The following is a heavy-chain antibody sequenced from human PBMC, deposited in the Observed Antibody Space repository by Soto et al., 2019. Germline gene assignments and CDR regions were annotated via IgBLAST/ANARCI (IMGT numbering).Heavy chain of an antibody. CDR3: ARYSVAEDFWSGYYNYYYGMDV. CDR1: GYSFTSYW. Sequence: GESLKISCKGSGYSFTSYWIGWVRQMPGKGLEWMGIIYPGDSDTRYSPSFQGQVTISADKSISTAYLQWSSLKASDTAMYYCARYSVAEDFWSGYYNYYYGMDVWGQGTTVTVS. CDR2: IYPGDSDT. J-gene: IGHJ6*02. V-gene: IGHV5-51*01. D-gene: IGHD3-3*01.